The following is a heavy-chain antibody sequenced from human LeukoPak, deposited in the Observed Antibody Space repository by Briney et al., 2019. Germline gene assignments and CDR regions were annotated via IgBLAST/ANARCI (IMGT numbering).Heavy chain of an antibody. J-gene: IGHJ4*02. CDR1: GGTFSSYA. CDR3: ARGDFEYYDILTGYQKPYYFDY. CDR2: IIPILGIA. D-gene: IGHD3-9*01. V-gene: IGHV1-69*04. Sequence: SVKVSCKASGGTFSSYAISWVRQAPGQGLEWMGRIIPILGIANYAQKFQGRVTITADKSTSTAYMELSGLRSEDTAVYYCARGDFEYYDILTGYQKPYYFDYWGQGTLVTVSS.